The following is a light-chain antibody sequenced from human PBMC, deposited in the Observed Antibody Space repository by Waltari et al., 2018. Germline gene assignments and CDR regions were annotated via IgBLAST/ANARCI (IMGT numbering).Light chain of an antibody. CDR3: QVWDTSGNPSVA. V-gene: IGLV3-21*02. J-gene: IGLJ2*01. CDR1: TIQSKS. Sequence: SYILTQPPSVSVAPGQTARITCGGDTIQSKSVGRYRQKPGQAPALVIYQDFDRPSGIPERFSGSSSGNTATLTISRVEVGDEADYFCQVWDTSGNPSVAFGGGTKLTVL. CDR2: QDF.